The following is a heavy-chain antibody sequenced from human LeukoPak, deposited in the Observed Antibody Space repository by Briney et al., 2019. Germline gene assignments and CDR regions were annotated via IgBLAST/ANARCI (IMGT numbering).Heavy chain of an antibody. CDR1: GGSISNSSYY. Sequence: SETLSLTCTISGGSISNSSYYCGWIRQPPGKGLEWIGSIYCSGSTYYNPSLKSRVTISVDTSKNQFSLRLTSVTAADTAVYYCARHKYSSGWYETDYWGQGTLVTVSS. D-gene: IGHD6-19*01. V-gene: IGHV4-39*01. J-gene: IGHJ4*02. CDR2: IYCSGST. CDR3: ARHKYSSGWYETDY.